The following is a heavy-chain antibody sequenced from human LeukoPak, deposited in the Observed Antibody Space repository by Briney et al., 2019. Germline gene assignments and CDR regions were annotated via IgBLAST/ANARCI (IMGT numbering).Heavy chain of an antibody. CDR3: ARSRQASGLFNS. Sequence: SETLSLTCAVSGYAITSGGFSWNWIRQSPGKGLEWIGCIYDRGPAYYNPTLKSRFTISVDRPKNQFFLNVTSLTAADTAVYFCARSRQASGLFNSWGQGTLVVVSS. J-gene: IGHJ5*01. CDR1: GYAITSGGFS. D-gene: IGHD3-10*01. V-gene: IGHV4-30-2*06. CDR2: IYDRGPA.